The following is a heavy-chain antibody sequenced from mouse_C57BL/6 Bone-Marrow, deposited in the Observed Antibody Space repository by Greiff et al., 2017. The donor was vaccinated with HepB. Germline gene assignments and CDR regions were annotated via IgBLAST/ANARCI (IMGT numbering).Heavy chain of an antibody. Sequence: QVQLQQSGAELARPGASVKLSCKASGYTFTSYGISWVKQRTGQGLEWIGEIYPRSGNTYYNEKFKGKATLTADKSSSTAFMELRSLTSEDSAVYFWARTGYYYGSLSYFDYWGQGTTLTVSS. J-gene: IGHJ2*01. CDR2: IYPRSGNT. V-gene: IGHV1-81*01. CDR1: GYTFTSYG. D-gene: IGHD1-1*01. CDR3: ARTGYYYGSLSYFDY.